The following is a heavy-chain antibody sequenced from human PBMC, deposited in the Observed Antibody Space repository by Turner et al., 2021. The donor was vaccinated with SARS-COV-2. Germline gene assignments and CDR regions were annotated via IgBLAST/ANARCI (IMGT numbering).Heavy chain of an antibody. J-gene: IGHJ4*02. V-gene: IGHV3-30-3*01. CDR3: VRDGQSITMVRGVISPPFDY. CDR2: ISYDGSNK. CDR1: AVNFSSYA. Sequence: QVKRVESGRGGVQPGMSLSLSCSASAVNFSSYAMHWVCQGPGKVLEWVAVISYDGSNKYYADSVKGRFTISRDNSKNTLYLQMNSLRDEDTAVYYCVRDGQSITMVRGVISPPFDYWGQGTLVTVSS. D-gene: IGHD3-10*01.